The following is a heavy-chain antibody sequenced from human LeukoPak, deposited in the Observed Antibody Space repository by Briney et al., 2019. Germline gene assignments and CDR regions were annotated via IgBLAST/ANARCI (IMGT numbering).Heavy chain of an antibody. D-gene: IGHD3-9*01. V-gene: IGHV4-4*07. CDR1: VDSLSIYY. CDR2: LYTSGSP. CDR3: ARGFDGPNAFDI. Sequence: SETLSLTCTVSVDSLSIYYSRWIRQPAGKGLECRGRLYTSGSPNYHRSLKSRVAVSIDTSKNQVSLKLSSMTAADTAVYYCARGFDGPNAFDIWGQGTMVTVS. J-gene: IGHJ3*02.